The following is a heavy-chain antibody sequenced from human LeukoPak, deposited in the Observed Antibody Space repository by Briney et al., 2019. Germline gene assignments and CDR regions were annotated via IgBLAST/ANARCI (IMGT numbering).Heavy chain of an antibody. V-gene: IGHV3-30*18. D-gene: IGHD4-17*01. Sequence: GGSLRLSCAASGFTFSTYGMHWLRQAPGKGLEWVAVISDDGSKKFYADSVKGRFTISRDNSKNTLYLQMDSLGAEDTAVYHCAKALGYGDTYYFDYWGQGTLVTVSS. CDR3: AKALGYGDTYYFDY. CDR1: GFTFSTYG. CDR2: ISDDGSKK. J-gene: IGHJ4*02.